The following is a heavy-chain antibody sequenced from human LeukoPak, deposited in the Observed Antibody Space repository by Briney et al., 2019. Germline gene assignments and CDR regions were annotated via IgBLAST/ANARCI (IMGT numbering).Heavy chain of an antibody. J-gene: IGHJ5*02. CDR1: GFTFSSYA. V-gene: IGHV3-23*01. CDR2: ISGSGGST. Sequence: GGSLRLSCAASGFTFSSYAMSWVRQAPGKGLEWVSAISGSGGSTYYADSVKSRFTISRDNSKNTLYLQMNSLRAEDTAVYYCAKDDKDGSGSYYNNWFDPWGQGTLVTVSS. CDR3: AKDDKDGSGSYYNNWFDP. D-gene: IGHD3-10*01.